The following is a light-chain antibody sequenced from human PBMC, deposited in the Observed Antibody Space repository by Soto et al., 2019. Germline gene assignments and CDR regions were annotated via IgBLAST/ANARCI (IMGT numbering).Light chain of an antibody. V-gene: IGKV3-20*01. J-gene: IGKJ4*01. CDR3: QQYGRSLGFA. CDR2: AAS. CDR1: QSVSSNS. Sequence: EIVLTQSPGTLSLSPGERATLSCRASQSVSSNSLAWYQQKPGQAPRLLIYAASSRATGIPDRFSGSGSGTDFTLTINSLEPEDFAVYYCQQYGRSLGFAFGGGTKVDIK.